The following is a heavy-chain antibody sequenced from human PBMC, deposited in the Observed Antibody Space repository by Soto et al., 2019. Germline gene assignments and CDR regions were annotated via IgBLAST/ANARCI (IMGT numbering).Heavy chain of an antibody. D-gene: IGHD3-9*01. CDR1: GGSISSGGYY. Sequence: QVQLQESGPGLVKPSQTLSLTCTVSGGSISSGGYYWSWIRQHPGKGLEWIGYIYYSGSTYYNPSLKSRVTISVDTSKNQFSLKLSSVTAADTAVYYCARLQSPRYYDILTGYYWGFDPWGQGTLVTVSS. J-gene: IGHJ5*02. CDR2: IYYSGST. V-gene: IGHV4-31*03. CDR3: ARLQSPRYYDILTGYYWGFDP.